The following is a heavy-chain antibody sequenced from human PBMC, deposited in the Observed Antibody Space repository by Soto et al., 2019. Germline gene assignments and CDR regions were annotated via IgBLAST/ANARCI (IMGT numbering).Heavy chain of an antibody. D-gene: IGHD6-19*01. J-gene: IGHJ4*02. Sequence: GGSLRLSCVASGFSLANYPMNWVRQTPGKGLEWISYSSPRGDTIYYADSVEGRFTISRDNARNSLSLHMSSLRDEDSALYYCAKGPHTNVGWPYYFESWGQGVPVTV. CDR2: SSPRGDTI. V-gene: IGHV3-48*02. CDR3: AKGPHTNVGWPYYFES. CDR1: GFSLANYP.